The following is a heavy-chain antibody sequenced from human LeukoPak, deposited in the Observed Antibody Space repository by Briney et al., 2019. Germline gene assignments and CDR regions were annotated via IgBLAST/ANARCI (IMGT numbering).Heavy chain of an antibody. CDR3: ARDPMVRGVITFDY. Sequence: GASVKVSCKASGYTFTSYGISWVRQAPGQGLEWMGWISAYNGNTNYAQKLQGRVTMTTDTSTSTAYMELRSLRSDDTAVYYCARDPMVRGVITFDYWGQGTLVTVSS. CDR1: GYTFTSYG. V-gene: IGHV1-18*01. D-gene: IGHD3-10*01. J-gene: IGHJ4*02. CDR2: ISAYNGNT.